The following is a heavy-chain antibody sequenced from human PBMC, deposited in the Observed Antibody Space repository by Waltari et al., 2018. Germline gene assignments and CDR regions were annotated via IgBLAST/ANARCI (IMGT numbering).Heavy chain of an antibody. Sequence: EVQLVESGGGLIQPGGSLRLSCVASGVTVSNNYMPWLRQAPGKGLELVSIIYSGGTTYYADSVRGRFTISRDGSKNTVYLQMNSLRAEDTAVYFCARNQVETALGYWGQGTLVTVSS. D-gene: IGHD2-21*02. CDR3: ARNQVETALGY. J-gene: IGHJ4*02. CDR2: IYSGGTT. V-gene: IGHV3-53*01. CDR1: GVTVSNNY.